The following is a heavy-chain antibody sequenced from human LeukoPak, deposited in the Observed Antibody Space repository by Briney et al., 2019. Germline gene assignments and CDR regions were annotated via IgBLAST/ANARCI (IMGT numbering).Heavy chain of an antibody. CDR3: AKRQGSSGGRCPPPDYYNYYGLDV. V-gene: IGHV3-23*01. J-gene: IGHJ6*02. D-gene: IGHD2-15*01. CDR2: MSRSGGIT. CDR1: GFTFSNYA. Sequence: AGGSLRLSCTASGFTFSNYAISWVRQAPGKGLEWVSAMSRSGGITDYADSVKGRFTISRDNSRNTLYLQMTSLRADDTAVYYCAKRQGSSGGRCPPPDYYNYYGLDVWGQVITVTVSS.